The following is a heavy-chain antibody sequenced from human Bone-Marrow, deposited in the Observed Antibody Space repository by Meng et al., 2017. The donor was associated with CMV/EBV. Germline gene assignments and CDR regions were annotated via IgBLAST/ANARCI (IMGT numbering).Heavy chain of an antibody. CDR1: GFTFSNYW. Sequence: GESLKISCAASGFTFSNYWMTWVRQAPGKGLEWVANIREDGGVKYYLDSVAGRFTIARDNAKDSLYLQMNGLRREDTDVYYCAGDPTYFDSGTYYDAFDLWGRGTMVTVSS. CDR3: AGDPTYFDSGTYYDAFDL. D-gene: IGHD3-9*01. CDR2: IREDGGVK. J-gene: IGHJ3*01. V-gene: IGHV3-7*01.